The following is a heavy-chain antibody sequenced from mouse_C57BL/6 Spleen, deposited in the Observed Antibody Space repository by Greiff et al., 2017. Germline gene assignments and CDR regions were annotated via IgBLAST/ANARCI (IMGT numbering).Heavy chain of an antibody. CDR1: GYTFTDYN. V-gene: IGHV1-18*01. J-gene: IGHJ4*01. CDR3: ARWGTGRDYAMDY. Sequence: SGPELVKPGASVKIPCKASGYTFTDYNMDWVKQSHGKSLEWIGDINPNNGGTIYNQKFKGKATLTVDKSSSTAYMELRSLTSEDTAVYYCARWGTGRDYAMDYWGQGTSVTVSS. CDR2: INPNNGGT. D-gene: IGHD4-1*01.